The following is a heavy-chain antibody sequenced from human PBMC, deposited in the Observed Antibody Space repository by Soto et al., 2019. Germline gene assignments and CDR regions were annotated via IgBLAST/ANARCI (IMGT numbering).Heavy chain of an antibody. CDR3: ARATKSAGSSTFDY. CDR1: GGSISSYY. CDR2: IYYSGST. D-gene: IGHD6-6*01. Sequence: SETLSLTCTVSGGSISSYYWSWIRQPPGKGLEWIGYIYYSGSTNYNPSLKSRVTISVDTSKNQFSLKLSSVTAADTAVYYCARATKSAGSSTFDYWGQGTLVTVS. V-gene: IGHV4-59*01. J-gene: IGHJ4*02.